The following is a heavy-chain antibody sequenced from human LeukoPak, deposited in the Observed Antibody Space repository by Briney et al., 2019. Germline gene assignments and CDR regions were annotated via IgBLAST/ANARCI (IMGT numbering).Heavy chain of an antibody. CDR3: ARALGSPLDF. V-gene: IGHV3-23*01. Sequence: GGSLRLSCAASGFTFSDYAMTWVRQAPGKGLESVSIISSGGAGTYYADSVKGRFTISRDNSKNTLYLQMNSLRAEDTAVYYCARALGSPLDFWGQGTLVTVSS. CDR1: GFTFSDYA. CDR2: ISSGGAGT. J-gene: IGHJ4*02. D-gene: IGHD1-26*01.